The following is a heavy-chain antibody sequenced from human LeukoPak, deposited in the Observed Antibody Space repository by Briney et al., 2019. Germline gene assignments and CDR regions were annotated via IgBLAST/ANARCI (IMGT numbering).Heavy chain of an antibody. Sequence: ASVKVSCKASGGTFSSYAISWVRQAPGQGLEWMGGISPIFGTANYAQKFQGRVTITADESTSTAYMELNSLRSEDTAVYYCARVDRCSTWGNYFDYWGQGTLVTVSS. CDR2: ISPIFGTA. D-gene: IGHD6-13*01. CDR3: ARVDRCSTWGNYFDY. V-gene: IGHV1-69*13. CDR1: GGTFSSYA. J-gene: IGHJ4*02.